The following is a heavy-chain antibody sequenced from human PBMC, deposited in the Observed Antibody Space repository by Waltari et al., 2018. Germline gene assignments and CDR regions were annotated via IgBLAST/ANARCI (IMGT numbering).Heavy chain of an antibody. CDR2: INHSGST. V-gene: IGHV4-34*01. CDR1: GGSFSGYY. D-gene: IGHD6-6*01. Sequence: QVQLQQWGAGLLKPSETLSLTCAVYGGSFSGYYWSWIRQPPGKGLEGIGEINHSGSTNYNPSLKSRVTISVDTSKNQFSLKLSSVTAADTAVYYCARGRGAARGIDYWGQGTLVTVSS. J-gene: IGHJ4*02. CDR3: ARGRGAARGIDY.